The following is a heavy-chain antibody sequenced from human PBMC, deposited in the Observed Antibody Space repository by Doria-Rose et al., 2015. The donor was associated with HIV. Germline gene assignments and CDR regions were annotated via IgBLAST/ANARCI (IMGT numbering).Heavy chain of an antibody. D-gene: IGHD6-13*01. CDR3: ARIKSSRWYHKYYFDF. V-gene: IGHV2-26*01. J-gene: IGHJ4*02. Sequence: QITLKESGPVLVKPTETLTLTCTVSGVSLSSPGMGVSWIRQPPGKVLEWLANIFSDDERSYKTSLKSRLTISRGTSKSQVVLTMTDMDPVDTATYYCARIKSSRWYHKYYFDFWGQGTLDIVSA. CDR2: IFSDDER. CDR1: GVSLSSPGMG.